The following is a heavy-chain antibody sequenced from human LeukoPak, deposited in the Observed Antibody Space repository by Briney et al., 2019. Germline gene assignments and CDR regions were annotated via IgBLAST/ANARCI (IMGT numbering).Heavy chain of an antibody. D-gene: IGHD3-22*01. CDR2: INPNSGGT. CDR3: AQLITYYYDSSGYYGNAFDI. Sequence: GASVKVSCKASGYTFTGYCMHWVRQAPGQGLEWMGRINPNSGGTNYAQKFQGRVTMTRDTSISTAYMELSRLRSDDTAVYYCAQLITYYYDSSGYYGNAFDIWGQGTVVTVSS. CDR1: GYTFTGYC. J-gene: IGHJ3*02. V-gene: IGHV1-2*06.